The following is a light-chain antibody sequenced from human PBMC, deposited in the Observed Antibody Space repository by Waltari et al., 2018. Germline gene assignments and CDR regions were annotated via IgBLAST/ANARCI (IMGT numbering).Light chain of an antibody. CDR3: MQSTRWPGT. CDR2: EVS. CDR1: QSLLYRAGNTY. V-gene: IGKV2-30*01. Sequence: DVVMTQSPLSLPVILGQPASISCRSSQSLLYRAGNTYLNWIQQRQGQSPRRLIYEVSNRDAGVPDIFGGSGAGSDFTLKISMVEAEDVGFYYCMQSTRWPGTSGQGTRLEIK. J-gene: IGKJ2*01.